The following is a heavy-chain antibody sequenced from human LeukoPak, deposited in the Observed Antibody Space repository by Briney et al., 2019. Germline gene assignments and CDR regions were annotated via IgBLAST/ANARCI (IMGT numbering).Heavy chain of an antibody. Sequence: GGSLRLSCAASGFTFSSYWMSWVRQAPGKGLEWVANIKTDGSERNYVDSVKGRFTISRDNAEKSLCLQMNSLRAEDMAVYYCARGTEDYYGSGLDYWGQGTLLTVSS. J-gene: IGHJ4*02. CDR1: GFTFSSYW. D-gene: IGHD3-10*01. V-gene: IGHV3-7*02. CDR2: IKTDGSER. CDR3: ARGTEDYYGSGLDY.